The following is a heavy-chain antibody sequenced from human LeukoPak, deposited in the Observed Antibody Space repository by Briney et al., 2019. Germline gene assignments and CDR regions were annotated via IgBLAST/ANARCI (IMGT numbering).Heavy chain of an antibody. J-gene: IGHJ4*02. D-gene: IGHD3-10*01. Sequence: GGSLRLSCAASGFTFSSYAMSWVRQAPGKGLEWVSAISGSGGSTYYADSVKGRFTISRDNSKNTLHLQMNSLRAEDTAVYYCARVVGGSGSYYYGYFDYWGQGTLVTVSS. CDR1: GFTFSSYA. CDR3: ARVVGGSGSYYYGYFDY. V-gene: IGHV3-23*01. CDR2: ISGSGGST.